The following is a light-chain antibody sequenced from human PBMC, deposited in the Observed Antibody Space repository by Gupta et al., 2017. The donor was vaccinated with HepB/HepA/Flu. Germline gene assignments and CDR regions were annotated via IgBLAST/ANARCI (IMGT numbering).Light chain of an antibody. CDR1: QGSSSY. CDR2: AAS. V-gene: IGKV1-9*01. CDR3: QQLIRNYVT. Sequence: DLQLTQSPSFLSASVGDRVTITCRASQGSSSYLAWYQQKTGKAPKLLIYAASTLQSGVPSRFCGGGSGTEVSPTISSLQPEDVSTYYYQQLIRNYVTFGRGTRLEIK. J-gene: IGKJ5*01.